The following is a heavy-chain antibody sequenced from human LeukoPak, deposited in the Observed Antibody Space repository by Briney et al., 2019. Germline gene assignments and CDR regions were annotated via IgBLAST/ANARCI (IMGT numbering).Heavy chain of an antibody. Sequence: PSETLSLTCTVSGGSISSYYWSWIRQPPGKGLGWIGFIYYTGSTNYNPSLKSRATISVDTSKDQFSLKLTSVTAADTAVYYCARQTGSGLFILPGGQGTLVTVSS. V-gene: IGHV4-59*08. CDR3: ARQTGSGLFILP. D-gene: IGHD3/OR15-3a*01. CDR1: GGSISSYY. CDR2: IYYTGST. J-gene: IGHJ4*02.